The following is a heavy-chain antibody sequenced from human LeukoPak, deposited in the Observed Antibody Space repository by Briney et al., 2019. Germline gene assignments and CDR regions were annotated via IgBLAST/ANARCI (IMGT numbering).Heavy chain of an antibody. D-gene: IGHD2-2*01. CDR1: GGTFSSYA. V-gene: IGHV1-69*13. Sequence: ASVKVSCKASGGTFSSYAISWVRQAPGQGLEWMGGIIPIFGTANYAQKFQGRVTITADESTSTAYMELSSLRSEDTAVYYCARVRRNIVVVPAATFDYWGQGTLVTVS. CDR3: ARVRRNIVVVPAATFDY. J-gene: IGHJ4*02. CDR2: IIPIFGTA.